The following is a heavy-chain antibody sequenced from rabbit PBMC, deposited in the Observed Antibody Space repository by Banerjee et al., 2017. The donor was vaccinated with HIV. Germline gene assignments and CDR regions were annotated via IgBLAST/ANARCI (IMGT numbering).Heavy chain of an antibody. D-gene: IGHD4-1*01. CDR2: IDPVFGST. Sequence: QSLEESGGDLVKPGASLTLTCTASGFSFNSDYYMCWVRQAPGKGLEWIGYIDPVFGSTYYASWVNGRFTVSLDNAQNTVFLQMTSLTAADTATYFCARAYNSGWGGYFNLWGPGTLVTVS. CDR1: GFSFNSDYY. J-gene: IGHJ4*01. V-gene: IGHV1S40*01. CDR3: ARAYNSGWGGYFNL.